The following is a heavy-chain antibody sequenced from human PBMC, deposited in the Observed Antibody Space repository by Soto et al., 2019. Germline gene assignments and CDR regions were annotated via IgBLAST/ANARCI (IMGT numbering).Heavy chain of an antibody. CDR2: IMPIFGTT. Sequence: QVQLVPSGAEVKKPGSSVRVSCQASGGTFPYSVSWVRQAPGHGLEWMGGIMPIFGTTNYAQKFQGGMTITADESRNIAYLELSSLKSEDTAVYYCASQSGRDDAFDLWGQGTLVTVSS. J-gene: IGHJ3*01. V-gene: IGHV1-69*01. D-gene: IGHD1-26*01. CDR1: GGTFPYS. CDR3: ASQSGRDDAFDL.